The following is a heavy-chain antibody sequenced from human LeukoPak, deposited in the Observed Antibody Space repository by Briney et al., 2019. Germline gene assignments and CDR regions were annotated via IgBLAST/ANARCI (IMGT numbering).Heavy chain of an antibody. Sequence: ASVKVSFKASGFASTNYYIHWMRRTPGQGLEWMGWIIPNSGGTNCAQNFQGRVTMTTDTSLTTSYMELNSSTSDDAAVYSCAKNGYCDPTRCYAWFDPWGQGPLVTVSS. CDR3: AKNGYCDPTRCYAWFDP. CDR2: IIPNSGGT. J-gene: IGHJ5*02. CDR1: GFASTNYY. D-gene: IGHD2-2*01. V-gene: IGHV1-2*02.